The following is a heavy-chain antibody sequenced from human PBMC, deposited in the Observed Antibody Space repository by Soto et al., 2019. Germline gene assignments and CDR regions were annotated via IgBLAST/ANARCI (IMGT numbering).Heavy chain of an antibody. D-gene: IGHD2-8*01. CDR3: ARVSEKHIVPN. Sequence: ASVKVSCKASGYTFTSYYMHWVRQAPGQGLEWMGIINPSGGSTSYAQKLQGRVTMTRDTSTSTVYMELSSLRSEDTAVYYCARVSEKHIVPNWGQGALVTVSS. CDR1: GYTFTSYY. CDR2: INPSGGST. J-gene: IGHJ4*02. V-gene: IGHV1-46*01.